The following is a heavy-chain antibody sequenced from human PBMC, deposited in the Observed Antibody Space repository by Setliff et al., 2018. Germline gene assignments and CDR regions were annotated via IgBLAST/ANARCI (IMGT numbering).Heavy chain of an antibody. J-gene: IGHJ4*02. CDR3: GRGRSGQIVVFY. CDR1: GYTFTGHY. Sequence: ASVKVSCKASGYTFTGHYIHWVRQAPEQGPEWMGEVGPESGATRYAQRFQGRVTMTRDMSITTVYMELNNLSPDDTAVYYCGRGRSGQIVVFYWGQGTPVTVSS. V-gene: IGHV1-2*02. D-gene: IGHD1-26*01. CDR2: VGPESGAT.